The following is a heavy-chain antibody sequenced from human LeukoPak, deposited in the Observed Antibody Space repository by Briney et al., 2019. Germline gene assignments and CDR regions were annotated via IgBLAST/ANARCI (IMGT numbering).Heavy chain of an antibody. J-gene: IGHJ6*03. Sequence: ASVKVSCKASGYTFTSYDINWVRQATGQGLEWMGWMNPNSGNTGYAQKFQGRVTITRNTSISTAYMELSSLRSKDTAVYYCARIYTAMALGYYYYYYMDVWGKGTTVTVSS. V-gene: IGHV1-8*03. D-gene: IGHD5-18*01. CDR1: GYTFTSYD. CDR2: MNPNSGNT. CDR3: ARIYTAMALGYYYYYYMDV.